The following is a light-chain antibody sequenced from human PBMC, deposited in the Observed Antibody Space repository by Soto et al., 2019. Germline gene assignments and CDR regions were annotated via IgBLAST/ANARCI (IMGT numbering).Light chain of an antibody. V-gene: IGKV3-11*01. CDR3: PQRTDWPT. J-gene: IGKJ4*01. Sequence: EIVLTQSPATLYLSPGESATLSCRASQSISHFLAWYQQKPGQSPRLLIYDTSSRATGIPGRFSGSGSGTDFTLTIDSLEAEDSAVYYCPQRTDWPTFGGGTKVEI. CDR1: QSISHF. CDR2: DTS.